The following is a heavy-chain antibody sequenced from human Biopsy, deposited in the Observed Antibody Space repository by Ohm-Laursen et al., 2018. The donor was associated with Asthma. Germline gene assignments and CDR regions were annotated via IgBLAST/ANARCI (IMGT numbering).Heavy chain of an antibody. Sequence: SVKVSCKASGYTFTSYYIHWVRQAPGQGLEWVGIINPLTGDTSYAQKFLGRVTVTRDTSTSTVYMELSSLRSEDTAVYYCALSQFDYWGQGTLLTVSS. CDR1: GYTFTSYY. CDR3: ALSQFDY. J-gene: IGHJ4*02. V-gene: IGHV1-46*01. CDR2: INPLTGDT.